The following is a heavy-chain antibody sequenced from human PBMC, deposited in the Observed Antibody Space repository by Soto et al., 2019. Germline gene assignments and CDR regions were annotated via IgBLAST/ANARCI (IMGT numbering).Heavy chain of an antibody. Sequence: EVQLVESGGGLIQPGGSLRLSCAASGFTVSSNYMSWVHQAPGKGLEWVSVIYSGGSTYYADSVKGRFTISRDNSKNTRILQRNSRGAGDTAVYYGAGGYGASGWGQEPWSPSPQ. CDR1: GFTVSSNY. CDR3: AGGYGASG. D-gene: IGHD1-26*01. CDR2: IYSGGST. J-gene: IGHJ4*02. V-gene: IGHV3-53*01.